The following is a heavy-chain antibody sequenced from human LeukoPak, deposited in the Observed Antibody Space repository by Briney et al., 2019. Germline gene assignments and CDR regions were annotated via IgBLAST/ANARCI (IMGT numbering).Heavy chain of an antibody. CDR2: IYSGGST. Sequence: GGSLRLSCAASGFTVSSNYMSWVRQAPGKGLEWVSVIYSGGSTYYADSVKGRFTISRDNSKNTLYLQMNSLRAEDTAVYYCARDEGGQLNYFDYWGQGTLVTVSS. D-gene: IGHD2-2*01. V-gene: IGHV3-53*01. CDR1: GFTVSSNY. CDR3: ARDEGGQLNYFDY. J-gene: IGHJ4*02.